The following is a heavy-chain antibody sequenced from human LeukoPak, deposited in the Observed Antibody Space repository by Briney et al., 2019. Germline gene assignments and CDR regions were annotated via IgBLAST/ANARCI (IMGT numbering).Heavy chain of an antibody. V-gene: IGHV3-64D*06. Sequence: PGGSLRLSCAASRFTFTDYTMNWVRQAPGKGLEYVSAISSNGGSTYYADSVKGRFTISRDNSKNTLYLQMSSLRGEDTAVYYCVKDQAGTTGNAFDIWGQGTMVTVSS. D-gene: IGHD1-1*01. CDR2: ISSNGGST. CDR3: VKDQAGTTGNAFDI. J-gene: IGHJ3*02. CDR1: RFTFTDYT.